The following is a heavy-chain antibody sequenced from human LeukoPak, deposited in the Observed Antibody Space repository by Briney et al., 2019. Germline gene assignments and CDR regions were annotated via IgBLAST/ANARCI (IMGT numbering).Heavy chain of an antibody. J-gene: IGHJ5*02. D-gene: IGHD3-3*01. CDR2: IIPIFGTA. CDR1: GGTFNSYA. Sequence: LVKVSCKASGGTFNSYAISSVRQAPGQGLEWMGGIIPIFGTANYAQKFQGRVTITADESTSTAYMELSSLRSEDTAVYYCARDPFTGSGNNWFDPWGQGTLVTVSS. CDR3: ARDPFTGSGNNWFDP. V-gene: IGHV1-69*13.